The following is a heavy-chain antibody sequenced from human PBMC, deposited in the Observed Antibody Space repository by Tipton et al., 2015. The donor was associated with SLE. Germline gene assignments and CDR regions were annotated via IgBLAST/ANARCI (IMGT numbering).Heavy chain of an antibody. D-gene: IGHD3-16*01. CDR2: YYYSGSA. CDR3: ARGVSGYYFYSYMDV. J-gene: IGHJ6*03. CDR1: GGSISSSSYY. Sequence: TLSLTCTVSGGSISSSSYYWGWIRQPPGKGLEWIGSYYYSGSAAYNPSLKSRVTMSVDRSGNQFSLRLTSVTAADTAVYYCARGVSGYYFYSYMDVWGKGTTVTISS. V-gene: IGHV4-39*07.